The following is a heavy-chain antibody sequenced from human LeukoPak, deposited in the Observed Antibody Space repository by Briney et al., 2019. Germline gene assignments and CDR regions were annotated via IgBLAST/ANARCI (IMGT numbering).Heavy chain of an antibody. CDR2: INHSGST. CDR1: GGSFSRYS. V-gene: IGHV4-34*01. D-gene: IGHD3-3*01. Sequence: PSETLSLTCAFYGGSFSRYSWSWIRQPPGKGLEWIGEINHSGSTNFSPSLKSLVTISVDTSKNQFSLKLSSVTAADTAVYYCATLRFLESFTPDWSQGILVTVSS. J-gene: IGHJ4*02. CDR3: ATLRFLESFTPD.